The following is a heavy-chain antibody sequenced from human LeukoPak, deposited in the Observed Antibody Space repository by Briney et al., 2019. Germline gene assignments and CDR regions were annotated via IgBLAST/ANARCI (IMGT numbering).Heavy chain of an antibody. D-gene: IGHD6-13*01. CDR3: ARGSAAGTFDY. Sequence: GGSLGLSCAASGFTFSSYSMNWVPEAWGKGLVCVSSISSTSSYICYAVSVMGRFTISSDNDKNSLYLQMNSLRSEDTAVYSCARGSAAGTFDYWGQGTLVTVSS. CDR2: ISSTSSYI. V-gene: IGHV3-21*01. CDR1: GFTFSSYS. J-gene: IGHJ4*02.